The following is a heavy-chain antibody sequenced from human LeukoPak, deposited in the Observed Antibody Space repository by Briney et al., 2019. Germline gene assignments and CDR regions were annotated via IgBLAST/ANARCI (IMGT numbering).Heavy chain of an antibody. CDR3: ARDRLVQQRFDP. CDR2: ISAYNGNT. Sequence: ASVKVSCKATGYTFTSYGISWVRQAPGQGLEWMGWISAYNGNTNYAQKLQGRVTMTTDTSTSTAYMELRSLRSDDTAVYYCARDRLVQQRFDPWGQGTLVTVSS. J-gene: IGHJ5*02. D-gene: IGHD3-9*01. CDR1: GYTFTSYG. V-gene: IGHV1-18*01.